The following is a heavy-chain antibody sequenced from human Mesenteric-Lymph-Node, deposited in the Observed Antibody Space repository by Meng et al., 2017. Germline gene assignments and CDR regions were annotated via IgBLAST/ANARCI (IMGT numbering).Heavy chain of an antibody. V-gene: IGHV1-8*01. Sequence: QSGAQVKKPGASGKGSCTDSGYTFTSYDVSLVRQATGQGLEWMGWMNPNSGNTGYAQKFQGRVTITRNTSISTAYMELSSLRSEDTAVYYCARGSYYYDSSGYQDFQHWGQGTLVTVSS. CDR1: GYTFTSYD. CDR2: MNPNSGNT. J-gene: IGHJ1*01. CDR3: ARGSYYYDSSGYQDFQH. D-gene: IGHD3-22*01.